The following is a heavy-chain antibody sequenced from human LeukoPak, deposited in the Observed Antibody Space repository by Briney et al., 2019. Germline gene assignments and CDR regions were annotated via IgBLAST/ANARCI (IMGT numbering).Heavy chain of an antibody. CDR1: GGSISSYY. V-gene: IGHV4-4*07. CDR3: ARDLTGSSWYQVGWAFDI. CDR2: IYTSGST. J-gene: IGHJ3*02. Sequence: SETLSLTCTVSGGSISSYYWSWIRQPAGKGLEWIGRIYTSGSTNYNPSLKSRVTMSVDTSKNQFSLKLSSVTAADTAVYYCARDLTGSSWYQVGWAFDIWGQGTMVTVSS. D-gene: IGHD6-13*01.